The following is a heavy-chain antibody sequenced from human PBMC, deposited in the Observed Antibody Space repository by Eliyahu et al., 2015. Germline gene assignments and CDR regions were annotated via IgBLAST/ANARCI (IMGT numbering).Heavy chain of an antibody. V-gene: IGHV3-73*02. CDR1: GFTFSDSA. CDR3: TTAYYFGLAV. D-gene: IGHD2-21*02. J-gene: IGHJ6*02. CDR2: IRSKGYNYAT. Sequence: EVQLVESGGGLVQPGGSLXLXCAASGFTFSDSAIHWVRQAAGKGLEWVGRIRSKGYNYATSSDEAMRGRFTISRDDSKNTAYLHMDSLKSEDTATYYCTTAYYFGLAVWGQGTPVTVSS.